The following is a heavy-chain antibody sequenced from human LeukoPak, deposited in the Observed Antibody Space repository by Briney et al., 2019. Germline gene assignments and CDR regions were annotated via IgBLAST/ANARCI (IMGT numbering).Heavy chain of an antibody. CDR2: IYYSGST. D-gene: IGHD2-15*01. CDR3: ARDCSGASCYDY. CDR1: GGTISSYY. Sequence: SETLSLTCAVSGGTISSYYWSWIRQPPGKGLEWIGYIYYSGSTNYNPSLKSRVTISLDTPRNQFSLKLSSVTAADTAVYYCARDCSGASCYDYWGQGTLVTVSS. V-gene: IGHV4-59*01. J-gene: IGHJ4*02.